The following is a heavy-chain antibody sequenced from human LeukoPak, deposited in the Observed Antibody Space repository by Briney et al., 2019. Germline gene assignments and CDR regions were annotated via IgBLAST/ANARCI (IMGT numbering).Heavy chain of an antibody. CDR3: AREVEDIVVVPAYGGAFDI. J-gene: IGHJ3*02. CDR2: IYYSGST. Sequence: PSETLSLTCTVSGGSISSSSYYGGWIRQPPGKGLEWIGSIYYSGSTYYNPSLKSRVTISVDTSKNQFSLKLSSVTAADTAVYYCAREVEDIVVVPAYGGAFDIWGQGTMVTVSS. V-gene: IGHV4-39*07. D-gene: IGHD2-2*01. CDR1: GGSISSSSYY.